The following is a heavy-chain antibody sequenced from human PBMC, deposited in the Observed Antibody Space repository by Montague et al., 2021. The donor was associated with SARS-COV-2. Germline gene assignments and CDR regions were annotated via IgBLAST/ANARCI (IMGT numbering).Heavy chain of an antibody. CDR1: GGSFSDYH. CDR2: INHSGNT. Sequence: SETLSLTCAVYGGSFSDYHWSWIRQPPGQGLEWIGEINHSGNTNYNPSLKSRVTISRDTSKSQFSLKLSSVTAADTAVYYCARGLTDISMIVVVILGASHYFDSWGQGTLVTVSS. V-gene: IGHV4-34*01. D-gene: IGHD3-22*01. CDR3: ARGLTDISMIVVVILGASHYFDS. J-gene: IGHJ4*02.